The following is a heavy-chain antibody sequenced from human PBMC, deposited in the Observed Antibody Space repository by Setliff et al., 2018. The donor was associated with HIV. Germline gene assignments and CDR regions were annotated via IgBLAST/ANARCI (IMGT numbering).Heavy chain of an antibody. CDR2: ISPQNGKT. CDR1: GYDFRRYG. J-gene: IGHJ6*02. CDR3: ARDRWWGSSWPYYYYGMDV. D-gene: IGHD6-13*01. V-gene: IGHV1-18*01. Sequence: ASVKVSCKPSGYDFRRYGIAWVRQVPGHGLEWMGWISPQNGKTKYAQKLQGRGTMTTDTSTSTAYMELRSLRSDDTAVYYCARDRWWGSSWPYYYYGMDVWGQGTTVTVSS.